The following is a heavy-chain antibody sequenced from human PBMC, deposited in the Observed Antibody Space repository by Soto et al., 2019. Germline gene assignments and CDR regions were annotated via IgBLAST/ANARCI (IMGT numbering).Heavy chain of an antibody. D-gene: IGHD1-1*01. Sequence: QVQLVQSGAEVKKPGSSVKVSCKASGGTFSSYAISWVRQAPGQGLEWMGGIIPIFGTANYAQKFQGRVTSTADESTSTAYMELGSLRSEDTAVYYGASPGGTGTGGDYFDYWGQGTLVTVSS. V-gene: IGHV1-69*01. CDR3: ASPGGTGTGGDYFDY. J-gene: IGHJ4*02. CDR1: GGTFSSYA. CDR2: IIPIFGTA.